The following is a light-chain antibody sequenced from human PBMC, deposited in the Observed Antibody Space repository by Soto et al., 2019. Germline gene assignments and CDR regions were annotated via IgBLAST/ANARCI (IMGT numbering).Light chain of an antibody. Sequence: QSVLTQPPSASGAPGQGVTISCSGTSSNIGSTTVNWYQQVPGTAPKLLIHSNSQRPSGVPDRFSGSRSGNTASLTISGLQPEDEAHYYCASHTLMSTLFGGGTKLTVL. CDR3: ASHTLMSTL. J-gene: IGLJ2*01. CDR2: SNS. CDR1: SSNIGSTT. V-gene: IGLV1-44*01.